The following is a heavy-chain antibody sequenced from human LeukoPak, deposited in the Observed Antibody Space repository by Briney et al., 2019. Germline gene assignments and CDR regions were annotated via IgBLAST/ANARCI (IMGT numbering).Heavy chain of an antibody. J-gene: IGHJ3*02. V-gene: IGHV1-18*01. CDR1: GYTFTSYG. D-gene: IGHD3-22*01. CDR2: ISAYNGNT. Sequence: ASVKVSCKASGYTFTSYGISWVRQAPGQGLEWMGWISAYNGNTNYAQKLQGRVTMTTDTSTNTAYMELRSLRSDDTAVYYCARDPSGTYDSGATDAFDIWGQGTMVTVSS. CDR3: ARDPSGTYDSGATDAFDI.